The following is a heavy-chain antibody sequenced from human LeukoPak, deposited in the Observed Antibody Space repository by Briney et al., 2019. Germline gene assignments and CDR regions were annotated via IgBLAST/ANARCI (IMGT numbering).Heavy chain of an antibody. V-gene: IGHV3-74*01. J-gene: IGHJ4*02. CDR3: ARRAGAYSHPYDY. CDR1: GFTFSGYW. Sequence: GGSLRLSCAASGFTFSGYWVHRVRQAPGKGLVWVSRINSDGSSTSYADSVKGRFTISRDNAKNTLYLQMNSLRAEDTAVYYCARRAGAYSHPYDYWGQGTLVTVSS. CDR2: INSDGSST. D-gene: IGHD4/OR15-4a*01.